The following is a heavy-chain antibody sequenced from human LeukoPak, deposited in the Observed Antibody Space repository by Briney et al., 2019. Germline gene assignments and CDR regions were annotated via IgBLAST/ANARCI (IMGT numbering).Heavy chain of an antibody. CDR2: ISHSGNT. V-gene: IGHV4-61*05. CDR1: GGSISSSSYY. D-gene: IGHD6-19*01. J-gene: IGHJ4*02. Sequence: SETLSLTRTVSGGSISSSSYYWSWIRQPPGKGLEWIAYISHSGNTNYNPSLKSRVTISVDTSKNQFSLQLSSVTAADTAVYYCARHGGGWSFDYWGQGTLVTVSS. CDR3: ARHGGGWSFDY.